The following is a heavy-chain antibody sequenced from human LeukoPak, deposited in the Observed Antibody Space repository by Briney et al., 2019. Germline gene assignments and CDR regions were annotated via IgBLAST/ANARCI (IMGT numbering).Heavy chain of an antibody. J-gene: IGHJ5*02. Sequence: GGSLRLSCAASGFTFRSYAMSGVRQAPGRGLLWVSAISGSGGSTYYADSVKGRFTISRDNSKNTLYLQMNSLRAEDTAVYYCAKSYSSSWYWFDPWGQGTLVTVSS. V-gene: IGHV3-23*01. CDR3: AKSYSSSWYWFDP. CDR2: ISGSGGST. CDR1: GFTFRSYA. D-gene: IGHD6-13*01.